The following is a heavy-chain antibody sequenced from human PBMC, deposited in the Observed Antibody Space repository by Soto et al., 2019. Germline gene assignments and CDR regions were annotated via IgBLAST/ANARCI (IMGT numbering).Heavy chain of an antibody. V-gene: IGHV3-30-3*01. CDR3: ARGATVTSYYYYGMDV. J-gene: IGHJ6*02. CDR2: ISYDGSNK. CDR1: GFTFSSYA. D-gene: IGHD4-17*01. Sequence: LSCAASGFTFSSYAMHWVRQAPGKGLEWVAVISYDGSNKYYADSVKGRFTISRDNSKNTLYLQMNSLRAEDTAVYYCARGATVTSYYYYGMDVWGQGXTVTVYS.